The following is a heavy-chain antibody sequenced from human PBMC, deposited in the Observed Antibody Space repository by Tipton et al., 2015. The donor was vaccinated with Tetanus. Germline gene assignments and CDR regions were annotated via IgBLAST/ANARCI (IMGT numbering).Heavy chain of an antibody. V-gene: IGHV3-23*01. CDR1: GFTFSSYA. J-gene: IGHJ4*02. D-gene: IGHD4-11*01. Sequence: GSLRLSCAASGFTFSSYAMSWVRQAPGKGLEWVSAISGSGGSTYYADSVKGRFTISRDNSKNSLYLQMNSLRAEDTAVYYCARGGPPVYDYSIYYFDYWGQGTLVTVSS. CDR3: ARGGPPVYDYSIYYFDY. CDR2: ISGSGGST.